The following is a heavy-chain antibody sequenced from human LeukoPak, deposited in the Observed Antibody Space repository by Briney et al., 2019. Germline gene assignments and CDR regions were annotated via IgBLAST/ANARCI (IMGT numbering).Heavy chain of an antibody. V-gene: IGHV3-23*01. CDR1: GFTFSSYA. Sequence: GGSLRLSCAASGFTFSSYAMSWVRQAPGKGLEWVSAISGSGGSTYYADSVKGRFTISRDNSKNTLYLQMNSLRAEDTAVYYCAKRGITGTTVYYYYMDVWDKGTTVTVSS. CDR2: ISGSGGST. J-gene: IGHJ6*03. CDR3: AKRGITGTTVYYYYMDV. D-gene: IGHD1-7*01.